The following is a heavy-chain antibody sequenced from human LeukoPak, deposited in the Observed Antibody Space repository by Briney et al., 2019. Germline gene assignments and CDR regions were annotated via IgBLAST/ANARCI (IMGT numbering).Heavy chain of an antibody. V-gene: IGHV3-23*01. Sequence: PGGSLRLSCAASGFTFSSYGMSWVRQAPGKGLEWVSAISGSGGSTYYADSVKGRFTISRDNSKNTLYLQMNSLRAEDTAVYYCAKRWVYCSGGSCYSDYWGQGTLVTVSS. J-gene: IGHJ4*02. D-gene: IGHD2-15*01. CDR3: AKRWVYCSGGSCYSDY. CDR1: GFTFSSYG. CDR2: ISGSGGST.